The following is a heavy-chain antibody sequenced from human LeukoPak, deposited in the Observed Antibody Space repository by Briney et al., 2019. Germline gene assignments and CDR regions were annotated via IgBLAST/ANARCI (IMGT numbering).Heavy chain of an antibody. V-gene: IGHV3-23*01. CDR1: GFTFSSYV. Sequence: GGSLRLSCAASGFTFSSYVMSWVRQAPGKGLEWVSSISGSGASTHYADSVKGRFTISRDNSKNTLYLQMNSLRVEDTAVYYCANDVGSSPVATDYWGQGTLVTVSS. J-gene: IGHJ4*02. CDR3: ANDVGSSPVATDY. D-gene: IGHD6-6*01. CDR2: ISGSGAST.